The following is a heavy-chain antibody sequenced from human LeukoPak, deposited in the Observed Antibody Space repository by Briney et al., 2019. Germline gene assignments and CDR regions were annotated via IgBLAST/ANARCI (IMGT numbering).Heavy chain of an antibody. J-gene: IGHJ4*02. Sequence: GGSLRLSCAASGFTFSNYGMRWVRQAPGKGLEWVSSISSSSSYIYYADSVRGRFTISRDNAKNSLYLQMNSLRAEDTAVYYCARSLYYDILTPPGYWGQGTLVTVSS. D-gene: IGHD3-9*01. CDR3: ARSLYYDILTPPGY. CDR2: ISSSSSYI. V-gene: IGHV3-21*01. CDR1: GFTFSNYG.